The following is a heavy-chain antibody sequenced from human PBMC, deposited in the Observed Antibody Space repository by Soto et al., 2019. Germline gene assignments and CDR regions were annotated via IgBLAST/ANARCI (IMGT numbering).Heavy chain of an antibody. V-gene: IGHV2-5*02. CDR1: GFSLSTFGVA. J-gene: IGHJ4*02. Sequence: QITLKESGPTLVKPTQTLTLTCTFSGFSLSTFGVAVGWIRQPPGKALEWLALIYWDDDKHYSASLKSRLTVTKDTSKNQVDITMTNMDPVDTATYFCAHRASRGHFDDWGQGTLVTVSS. CDR2: IYWDDDK. CDR3: AHRASRGHFDD. D-gene: IGHD5-12*01.